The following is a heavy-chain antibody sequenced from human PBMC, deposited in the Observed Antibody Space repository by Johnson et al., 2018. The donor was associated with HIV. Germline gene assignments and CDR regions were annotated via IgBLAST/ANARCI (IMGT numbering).Heavy chain of an antibody. D-gene: IGHD3-9*01. V-gene: IGHV3-30*18. CDR3: AKPFPRWFAPLETAFDI. CDR2: ISYDGSNK. Sequence: QVQLVESGGGVVQPGQSLRLSCAASGLTFSSYGMHWVRQAPGKGLAWVALISYDGSNKYYADYVKGRFTISRDNSKNTLYLQMNSLRPEDTAVYYCAKPFPRWFAPLETAFDIWGQGTMVTVSS. CDR1: GLTFSSYG. J-gene: IGHJ3*02.